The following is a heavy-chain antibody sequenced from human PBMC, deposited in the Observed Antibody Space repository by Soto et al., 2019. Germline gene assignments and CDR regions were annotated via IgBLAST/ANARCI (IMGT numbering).Heavy chain of an antibody. CDR1: GGSISSYR. J-gene: IGHJ5*02. D-gene: IGHD1-7*01. CDR2: FNTYGNT. Sequence: SETLSLTCTVSGGSISSYRWSWIRQPAGKGLEWIGRFNTYGNTHYNPSLKSRVTVSVDTSRNQFFLTLRSVTAADSAVYHCGRESGETWDYEASWGQGTPVTVSS. V-gene: IGHV4-4*07. CDR3: GRESGETWDYEAS.